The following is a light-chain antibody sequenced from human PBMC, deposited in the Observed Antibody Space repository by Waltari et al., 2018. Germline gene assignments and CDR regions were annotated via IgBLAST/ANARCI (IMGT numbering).Light chain of an antibody. CDR1: SSNIGSNT. V-gene: IGLV1-44*01. Sequence: SVLTQPPPASGSPGQRLTIPCSGSSSNIGSNTVAWYEQFPGMAPRLLIYSNNVPPSGVPDRFSGSKSGSSASLTISGLHVEDEADYYCATWDDSLNGRVFGGGTKLTVL. CDR3: ATWDDSLNGRV. CDR2: SNN. J-gene: IGLJ3*02.